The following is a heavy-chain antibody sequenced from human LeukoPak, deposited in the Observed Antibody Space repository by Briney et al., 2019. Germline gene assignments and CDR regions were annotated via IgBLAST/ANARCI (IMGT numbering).Heavy chain of an antibody. D-gene: IGHD4-17*01. Sequence: PGGSLRLSCAASGFTFSSYRMHWVRQAPGKGLEWVSYISSSGSTIYYADSVKGRFTISRDNAKNSLYLQMNSLRAEDTAVYYCARYGDDYYYYYDMDVWGKGTTVTVSS. CDR1: GFTFSSYR. CDR3: ARYGDDYYYYYDMDV. J-gene: IGHJ6*03. CDR2: ISSSGSTI. V-gene: IGHV3-48*04.